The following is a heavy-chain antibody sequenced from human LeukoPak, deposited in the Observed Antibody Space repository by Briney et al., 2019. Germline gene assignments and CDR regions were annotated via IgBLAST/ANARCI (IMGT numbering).Heavy chain of an antibody. J-gene: IGHJ1*01. CDR2: ISSSGSTI. V-gene: IGHV3-48*03. CDR3: ARGLRYYDSSGYPEYFQH. D-gene: IGHD3-22*01. CDR1: GFTFSSYE. Sequence: GGSLRLSCAASGFTFSSYEMNWVRQAPGKGLEWVSYISSSGSTIYYADSVKGRFTISRDNAKNSLYLRMNSLRAEDTAVYYCARGLRYYDSSGYPEYFQHWGQGTLVTVSS.